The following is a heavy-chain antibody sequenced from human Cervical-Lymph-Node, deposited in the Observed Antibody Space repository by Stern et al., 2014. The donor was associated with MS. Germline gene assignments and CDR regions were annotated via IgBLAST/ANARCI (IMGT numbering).Heavy chain of an antibody. CDR2: INTGNNNA. CDR1: GYTFTSYA. J-gene: IGHJ3*02. Sequence: VQLVEPGAEVKKPGASVKVSCKASGYTFTSYAIHWVRQAPGQKLEWMGWINTGNNNAKCSQKFQGRVTITRDTSASTAYMELSSLRSEDTAVYYCAREGMTTVTTGAFDIWGQGTMVTVSS. V-gene: IGHV1-3*04. CDR3: AREGMTTVTTGAFDI. D-gene: IGHD4-17*01.